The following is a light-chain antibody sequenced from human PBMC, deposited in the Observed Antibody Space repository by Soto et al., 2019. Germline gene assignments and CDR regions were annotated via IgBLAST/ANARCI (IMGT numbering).Light chain of an antibody. Sequence: QAVVTQEPSLTVSPGGTVTLTCGSSTGAVTSGHYPYWFQQKPGQAPRTLICDTTNKPSWTPARFSGSLLGGKAALTLSGAQPEDEAEYYCLLSYSGARVFGGGTQLTVL. V-gene: IGLV7-46*01. CDR3: LLSYSGARV. J-gene: IGLJ3*02. CDR1: TGAVTSGHY. CDR2: DTT.